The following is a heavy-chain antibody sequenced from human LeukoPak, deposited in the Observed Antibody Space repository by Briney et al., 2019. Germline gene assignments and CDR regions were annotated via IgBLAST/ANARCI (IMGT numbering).Heavy chain of an antibody. CDR1: GFTLSSYG. J-gene: IGHJ4*02. V-gene: IGHV3-30*18. CDR2: ISYDGSYK. D-gene: IGHD5-18*01. CDR3: AKDEQVWLPAAALDY. Sequence: PGRSLRLSCAASGFTLSSYGMHWVRQAPGKGLEWVAVISYDGSYKYYTDSVKGRFTISRDNSKNTLYLQMNSLRAEDTAMYYCAKDEQVWLPAAALDYWGQGTLVTVSS.